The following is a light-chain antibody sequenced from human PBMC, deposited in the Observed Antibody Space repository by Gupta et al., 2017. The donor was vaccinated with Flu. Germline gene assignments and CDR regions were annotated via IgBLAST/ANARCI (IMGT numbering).Light chain of an antibody. J-gene: IGKJ5*01. CDR2: GAS. V-gene: IGKV1-33*01. CDR3: QQYDDLPIT. CDR1: QDITNY. Sequence: DIQMTQSPSSLSASVGDRVTITCQASQDITNYLNWYQQKPGKAPKLLIYGASNLQTGVPSRFSGSGSGPHFTFTITSLQPEDIATYYCQQYDDLPITFGQGTRLEIK.